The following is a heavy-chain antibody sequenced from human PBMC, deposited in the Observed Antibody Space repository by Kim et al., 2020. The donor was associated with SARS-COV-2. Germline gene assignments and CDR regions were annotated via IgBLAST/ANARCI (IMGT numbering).Heavy chain of an antibody. D-gene: IGHD2-2*01. Sequence: GGSLRLSCAASGFTFRNYAMTWVRQAPGKGLEWVSSISGSGSNTYYADSVKGRFTISRDNSKNTLFLQMSSLRADDSAVYYCANSCSSINCLIVNGYWGQGTLVTVSS. CDR3: ANSCSSINCLIVNGY. CDR2: ISGSGSNT. V-gene: IGHV3-23*01. J-gene: IGHJ4*02. CDR1: GFTFRNYA.